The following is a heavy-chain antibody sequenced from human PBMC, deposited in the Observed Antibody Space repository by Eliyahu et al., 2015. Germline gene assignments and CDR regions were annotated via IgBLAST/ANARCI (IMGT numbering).Heavy chain of an antibody. CDR1: GYTLTNYG. CDR2: ISSNNGNT. D-gene: IGHD4/OR15-4a*01. CDR3: AREESDYGGFMYSSFHIHYFDF. Sequence: EASGYTLTNYGITWVRQAPGQGLEWMGCISSNNGNTNYVQKFQGRVTLTTDTSTNTAYMELRSLKSDDTAVYYCAREESDYGGFMYSSFHIHYFDFWGQGTLVTVSS. V-gene: IGHV1-18*01. J-gene: IGHJ4*02.